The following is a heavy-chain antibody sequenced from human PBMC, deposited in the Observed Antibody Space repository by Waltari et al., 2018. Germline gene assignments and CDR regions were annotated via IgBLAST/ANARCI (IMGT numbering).Heavy chain of an antibody. CDR1: GFPFRNAG. D-gene: IGHD3-22*01. CDR2: IKSKTDGGTT. CDR3: TTIYYDSSGHGY. J-gene: IGHJ4*02. Sequence: EVQLVESGGGLVKPGGSLRLSCAASGFPFRNAGRSWVRQDPGKGLEWVGRIKSKTDGGTTDYAAPVKGRFTISRDDSKNTLYLQMNSLKTEDTAVYYCTTIYYDSSGHGYWGQGTLVTVSS. V-gene: IGHV3-15*01.